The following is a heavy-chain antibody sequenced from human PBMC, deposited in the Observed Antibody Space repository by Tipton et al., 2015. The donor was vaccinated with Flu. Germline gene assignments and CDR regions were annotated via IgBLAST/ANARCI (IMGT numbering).Heavy chain of an antibody. CDR2: ISGRGSDI. CDR1: GFSFISYA. D-gene: IGHD5/OR15-5a*01. Sequence: SLRLSCVASGFSFISYAMSWVRQAPGKGLEWVSGISGRGSDINYSDSVKGRFTISRDKTKNTLYLQMNSLRAEDTAIHYCAKRGTVSTTAADYYFGYWGQGTLVTVSS. CDR3: AKRGTVSTTAADYYFGY. J-gene: IGHJ4*02. V-gene: IGHV3-23*01.